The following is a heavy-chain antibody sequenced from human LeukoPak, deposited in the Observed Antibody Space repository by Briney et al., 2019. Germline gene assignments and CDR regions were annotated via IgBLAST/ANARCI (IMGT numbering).Heavy chain of an antibody. D-gene: IGHD2-2*01. CDR2: IIPIFGTA. CDR1: GGTFTSYA. J-gene: IGHJ6*02. CDR3: ARDDIVVVPAAIPNRSYYYYGMDV. V-gene: IGHV1-69*13. Sequence: SVKVSCKASGGTFTSYAISWVRQAPGQGLEWMGGIIPIFGTANYAQKFQGRVTITADESTSTAYMGLSSLRSEDTAVYYCARDDIVVVPAAIPNRSYYYYGMDVWGQGTTVTVSS.